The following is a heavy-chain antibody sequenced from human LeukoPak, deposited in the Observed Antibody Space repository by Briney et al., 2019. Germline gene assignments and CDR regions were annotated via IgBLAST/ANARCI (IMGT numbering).Heavy chain of an antibody. CDR3: ARNLGYFQH. V-gene: IGHV4-31*03. Sequence: SQTLSLTCTVSGGSISSGGYSWSWIRQHPGKGLEWIGYIYYSGSTYYNPSLKSRVTISVDTSKNQFSLKLSSVTAADTAVYYCARNLGYFQHWGQGTLVTVSS. CDR2: IYYSGST. CDR1: GGSISSGGYS. J-gene: IGHJ1*01.